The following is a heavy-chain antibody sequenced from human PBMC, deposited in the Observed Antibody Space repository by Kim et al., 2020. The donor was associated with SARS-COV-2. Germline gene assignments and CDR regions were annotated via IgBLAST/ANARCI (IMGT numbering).Heavy chain of an antibody. CDR3: ARGRRSGYFRLYYCDY. V-gene: IGHV1-8*01. D-gene: IGHD3-3*01. J-gene: IGHJ4*02. Sequence: ASVKVSCKASGYTFTSYDINWVRQATGQGLEWMGWMNPNSGNTGYAQKFQGRVTMTRNTSISTAYMELSSLRSEDTAVYYCARGRRSGYFRLYYCDYWGQGTLVTVSS. CDR2: MNPNSGNT. CDR1: GYTFTSYD.